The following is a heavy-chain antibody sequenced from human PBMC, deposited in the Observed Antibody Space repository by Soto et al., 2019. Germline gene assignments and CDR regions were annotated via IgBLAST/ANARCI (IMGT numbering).Heavy chain of an antibody. CDR3: ARDQDGSYEFDY. Sequence: RLSCAASGFTFSSYGMHWVRQAPGKGLEWVAVIWYDGSNKYYADSVKGRFTISRDNSKNTLYLQMNSLRAEDTAVYYCARDQDGSYEFDYWGQGTLVTVSS. CDR1: GFTFSSYG. J-gene: IGHJ4*02. D-gene: IGHD1-26*01. CDR2: IWYDGSNK. V-gene: IGHV3-33*01.